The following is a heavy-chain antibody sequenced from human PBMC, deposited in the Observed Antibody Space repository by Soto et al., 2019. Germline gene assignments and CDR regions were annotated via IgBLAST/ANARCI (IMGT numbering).Heavy chain of an antibody. D-gene: IGHD6-6*01. CDR2: ISGSGGSA. CDR1: GFTFSSYA. J-gene: IGHJ5*02. V-gene: IGHV3-23*01. Sequence: EVQLLESGGGLVQPGGSLRLSCAASGFTFSSYAMSWVRQAPGKGLEWVSAISGSGGSAYYADSVKGRFTISEDNSKTTLYLQMNSLRAEDTAVYYCAEDRIAARPGWFDPWGQGTLVTVSS. CDR3: AEDRIAARPGWFDP.